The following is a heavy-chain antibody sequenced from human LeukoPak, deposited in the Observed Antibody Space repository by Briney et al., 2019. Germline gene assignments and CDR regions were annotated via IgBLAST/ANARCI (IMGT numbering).Heavy chain of an antibody. D-gene: IGHD2-21*02. CDR3: ARTPFRRNGDRNNPYFDY. J-gene: IGHJ4*02. Sequence: GASVKVSCKASGYTFTGYYMHWVRQAPGQGLEWMGWINPNSGGTNYAQKFQGRVTMTRDTSISTAYMELSRLRSDDTAVYYCARTPFRRNGDRNNPYFDYWGQGTLVTVSS. CDR2: INPNSGGT. V-gene: IGHV1-2*02. CDR1: GYTFTGYY.